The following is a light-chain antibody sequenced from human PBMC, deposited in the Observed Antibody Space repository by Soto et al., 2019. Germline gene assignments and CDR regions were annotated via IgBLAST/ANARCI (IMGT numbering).Light chain of an antibody. CDR3: QHYNIYSEA. CDR2: KAS. Sequence: VQMTKSPSTLSGYVGDRFTITCRASQTISSWLAWYQQKPGKAPKLLIYKASTLKSGVPSRFSGSGSGTEFTLTISSLQPDDFAPYYCQHYNIYSEASGQGTMVDIK. V-gene: IGKV1-5*03. J-gene: IGKJ1*01. CDR1: QTISSW.